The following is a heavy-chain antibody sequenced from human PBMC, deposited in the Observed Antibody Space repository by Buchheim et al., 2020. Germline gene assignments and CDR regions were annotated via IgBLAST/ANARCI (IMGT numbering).Heavy chain of an antibody. Sequence: QITLKESGPTLVKPPETLTLTFRFSGLSFSTSVLGVAWIRQPPGKALEWLGIIYWDEDKRYSPSLENRLTVTKDSSNNQVVLTLTNMGPEDTATYYCATKGDYGDYGNWFGSWGQGTL. J-gene: IGHJ5*01. CDR3: ATKGDYGDYGNWFGS. D-gene: IGHD4-17*01. V-gene: IGHV2-5*02. CDR2: IYWDEDK. CDR1: GLSFSTSVLG.